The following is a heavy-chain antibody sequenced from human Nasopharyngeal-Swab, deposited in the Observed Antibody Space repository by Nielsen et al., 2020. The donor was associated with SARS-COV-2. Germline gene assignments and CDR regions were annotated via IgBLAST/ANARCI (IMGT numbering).Heavy chain of an antibody. CDR1: GFTFSSYS. J-gene: IGHJ3*02. CDR3: ARESVAAFDI. V-gene: IGHV3-21*01. Sequence: GGSLRLSCAASGFTFSSYSMNWVRQAPGKGLEWVSSIGSSSTYIYYADSVKGRFTISRDNAKNSLYLQMNSRRAEATAVYYCARESVAAFDIWGHVTMVNVSS. CDR2: IGSSSTYI. D-gene: IGHD2-21*01.